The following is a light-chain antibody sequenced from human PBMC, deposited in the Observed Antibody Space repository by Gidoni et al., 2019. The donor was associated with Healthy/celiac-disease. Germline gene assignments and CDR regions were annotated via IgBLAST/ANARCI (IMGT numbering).Light chain of an antibody. Sequence: QSALTQPPSASGSPGQSVTISCTGTSSDVGGYNYVPGYQQHPGKAPKLMIYEVSKRPSGVPDRFSGSKSGNTASLTVSGLQAEDEADYYCSSYAGSNNLGFGGGTKLTVL. CDR3: SSYAGSNNLG. V-gene: IGLV2-8*01. J-gene: IGLJ2*01. CDR1: SSDVGGYNY. CDR2: EVS.